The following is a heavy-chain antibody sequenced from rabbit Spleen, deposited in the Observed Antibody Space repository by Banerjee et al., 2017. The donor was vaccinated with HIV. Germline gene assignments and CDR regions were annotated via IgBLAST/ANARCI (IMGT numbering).Heavy chain of an antibody. J-gene: IGHJ4*01. CDR1: GVPFGARDA. V-gene: IGHV1S40*01. D-gene: IGHD1-1*01. Sequence: QSLEKSGGDRVKLGPSRQPTGTASGVPFGARDAICWVSQAQGKGLEWIGYIDPMFGLTAYASWAKGRFTISKTSSTTVTLQMTSLTAADTSTYFCASGYSDICFNLWGPGTLVTVS. CDR3: ASGYSDICFNL. CDR2: IDPMFGLT.